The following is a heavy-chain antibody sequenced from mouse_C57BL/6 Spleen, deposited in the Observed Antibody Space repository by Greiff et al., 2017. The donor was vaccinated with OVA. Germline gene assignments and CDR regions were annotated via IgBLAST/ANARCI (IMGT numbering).Heavy chain of an antibody. V-gene: IGHV1-66*01. Sequence: QVQLKQSGPELVKPGASVKISCKASGYSFTSYYIHWVKQRPGQGLEWIGWIYPGSGNTKYNEKFKGKATLTADTSSSTAYMQLSSLTSEDSAVYYCARDYSNYSFAYWGQGTLVTVSA. CDR3: ARDYSNYSFAY. J-gene: IGHJ3*01. CDR2: IYPGSGNT. D-gene: IGHD2-5*01. CDR1: GYSFTSYY.